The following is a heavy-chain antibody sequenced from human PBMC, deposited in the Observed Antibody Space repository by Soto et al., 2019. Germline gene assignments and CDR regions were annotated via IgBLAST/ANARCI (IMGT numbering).Heavy chain of an antibody. CDR2: ISYDGSNK. CDR3: ARGVVPAAKTKGNWFDP. Sequence: SGGSLRLSCAASGFTFSSYAMHWVRQAPGKGLEWVAVISYDGSNKYYADSVKGRFTISRDNSKNTLYLQMNSLRAEDTAVYYCARGVVPAAKTKGNWFDPWGQGTLVTVSS. J-gene: IGHJ5*02. V-gene: IGHV3-30-3*01. CDR1: GFTFSSYA. D-gene: IGHD2-2*01.